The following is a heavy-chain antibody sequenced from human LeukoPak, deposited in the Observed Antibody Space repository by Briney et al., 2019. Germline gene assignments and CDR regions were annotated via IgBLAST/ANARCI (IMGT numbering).Heavy chain of an antibody. J-gene: IGHJ4*02. CDR2: IWYDKGDK. V-gene: IGHV3-33*01. CDR3: ARGSPYYYDSSGYYQAYDY. Sequence: GGSLRLSCAASGFTFSNYAMHWVRQAPGKGLEWVAVIWYDKGDKYYADAVKGRFTISRDDSKNTLYLQIKSLRAEDTAVYYCARGSPYYYDSSGYYQAYDYWGQGTLVTVSS. CDR1: GFTFSNYA. D-gene: IGHD3-22*01.